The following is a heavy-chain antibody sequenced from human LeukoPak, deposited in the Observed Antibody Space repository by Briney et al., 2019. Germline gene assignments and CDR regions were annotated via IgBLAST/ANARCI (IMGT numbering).Heavy chain of an antibody. CDR1: DYSIGSGNY. D-gene: IGHD3-22*01. Sequence: SETLSLTCAVSDYSIGSGNYWGWIRQPPGKGLEWIGSVYHSGSTHYSPSLKSRVTIAVDTSKNQFSLKLSSVTAADTAVYYCARNDSSGYFDYWGQGTLVTVSS. J-gene: IGHJ4*02. CDR2: VYHSGST. V-gene: IGHV4-38-2*01. CDR3: ARNDSSGYFDY.